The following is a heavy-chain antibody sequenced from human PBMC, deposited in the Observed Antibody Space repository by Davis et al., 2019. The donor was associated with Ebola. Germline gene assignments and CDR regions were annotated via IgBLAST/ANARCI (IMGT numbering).Heavy chain of an antibody. V-gene: IGHV1-18*04. CDR2: ISAYNGNT. J-gene: IGHJ6*04. CDR1: GYTFTSYG. CDR3: ATCSGGSCYSLYYYGMDV. D-gene: IGHD2-15*01. Sequence: ASVKVSCKASGYTFTSYGISWVRQAPGQGLEWMGWISAYNGNTNYAQKFQGRATITADESTSTAYMELSSLRSEDTAVYYCATCSGGSCYSLYYYGMDVWGKGTTVTVSS.